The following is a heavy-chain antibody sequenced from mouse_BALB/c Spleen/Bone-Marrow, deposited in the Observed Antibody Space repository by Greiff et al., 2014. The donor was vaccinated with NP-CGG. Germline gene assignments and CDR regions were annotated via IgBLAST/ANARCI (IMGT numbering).Heavy chain of an antibody. V-gene: IGHV2-2*02. J-gene: IGHJ4*01. CDR2: IWSGGST. D-gene: IGHD1-1*01. CDR1: GVSLTSYA. CDR3: ARNVYYYGSSPMDY. Sequence: VQVVESGPGLVQPSQSLSITCTVSGVSLTSYAVHWVRQSPGKGLEWLGVIWSGGSTDYNAAFISRLSISKDNSKSQVFFKMNSLQANDTAIYYCARNVYYYGSSPMDYWGQGTSVTVSS.